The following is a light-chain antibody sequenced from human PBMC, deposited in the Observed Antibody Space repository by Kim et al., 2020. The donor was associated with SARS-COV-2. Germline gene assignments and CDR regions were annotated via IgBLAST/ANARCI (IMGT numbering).Light chain of an antibody. CDR3: QQTYISPFT. J-gene: IGKJ3*01. CDR1: QNINSH. V-gene: IGKV1-39*01. Sequence: DIQMTQSPSSLSASVGDRVTITCRTSQNINSHLNWYHQKPGRAPKLLIYAASTLQGGVPSRFSGGGSETDFILTISSLQPEDFATYFCQQTYISPFTFGPGTKVDIK. CDR2: AAS.